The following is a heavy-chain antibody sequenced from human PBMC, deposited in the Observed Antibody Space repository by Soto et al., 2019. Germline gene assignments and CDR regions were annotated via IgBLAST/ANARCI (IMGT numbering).Heavy chain of an antibody. CDR3: ARHVSGGVGDY. CDR2: IYYSGST. D-gene: IGHD1-26*01. V-gene: IGHV4-39*01. Sequence: SETLSLTCTVSGGSISSSSYYWGWIRQPPGKGLEWIGSIYYSGSTYYNPSLKSRVTISVDTSKNQFSLKLSSVTAADTAVYYCARHVSGGVGDYWGQGTLVTVSS. CDR1: GGSISSSSYY. J-gene: IGHJ4*02.